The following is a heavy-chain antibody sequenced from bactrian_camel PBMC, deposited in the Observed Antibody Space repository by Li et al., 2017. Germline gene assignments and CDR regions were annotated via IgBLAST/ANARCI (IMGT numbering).Heavy chain of an antibody. V-gene: IGHV3S1*01. CDR1: GAIDSSYC. Sequence: HVQLVESGGGSVQAGGSLRLSCVVSGAIDSSYCLGWFRQTPEKARERVATIDSDGTTAYADSVKGRFTVSADNAKKTLYLQMNNLKTEDTAVYFCGTDCADIVIVTTAINPLYTYEGQGTQVTVS. J-gene: IGHJ4*01. CDR2: IDSDGTT. D-gene: IGHD2*01.